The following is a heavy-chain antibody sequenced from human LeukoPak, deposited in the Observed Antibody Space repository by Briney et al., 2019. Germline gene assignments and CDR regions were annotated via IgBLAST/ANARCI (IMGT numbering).Heavy chain of an antibody. J-gene: IGHJ4*02. Sequence: GGSLRLSCAASGFTFSSYWMHWVRQAPGKGLEWVSGISWNSGSIGYADSVKGRFTISRDNAKNSLYLQMNSLRAEDTALYYCAKDTYYDSSGPFDYWGQGTLVTVSS. CDR1: GFTFSSYW. D-gene: IGHD3-22*01. V-gene: IGHV3-9*01. CDR3: AKDTYYDSSGPFDY. CDR2: ISWNSGSI.